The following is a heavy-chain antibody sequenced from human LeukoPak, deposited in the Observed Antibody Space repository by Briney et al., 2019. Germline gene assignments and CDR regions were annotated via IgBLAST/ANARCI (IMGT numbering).Heavy chain of an antibody. CDR1: GYSFTSYW. V-gene: IGHV5-10-1*01. Sequence: GESLKISCKGSGYSFTSYWINWVRQMPGKGLEWMGRIDPSDSYSKYSPSLQGHVTISADKSISTAYLQWSSLKASDTAMYYCARHRGGADNGLDVWGQGTTVTVSS. CDR3: ARHRGGADNGLDV. J-gene: IGHJ6*02. D-gene: IGHD2-15*01. CDR2: IDPSDSYS.